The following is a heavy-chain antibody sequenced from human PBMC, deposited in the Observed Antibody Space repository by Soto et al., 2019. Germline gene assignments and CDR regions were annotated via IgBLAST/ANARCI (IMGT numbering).Heavy chain of an antibody. CDR2: INPRGFFT. D-gene: IGHD3-10*01. J-gene: IGHJ5*02. V-gene: IGHV1-46*01. Sequence: QVQRVQSGAEVTKPGASVKVSCKASGYTFTSYNIHWVRQAPGQGLEWVGMINPRGFFTTYAQKFRGRVTMTGDTSASVVYMELTNLRSEDTAVYYCARAAGRVGELFWFDPWGQGTLVSVSS. CDR1: GYTFTSYN. CDR3: ARAAGRVGELFWFDP.